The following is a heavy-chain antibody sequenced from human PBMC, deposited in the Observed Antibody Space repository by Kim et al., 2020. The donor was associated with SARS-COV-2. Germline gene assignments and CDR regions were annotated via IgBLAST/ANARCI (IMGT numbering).Heavy chain of an antibody. CDR2: IKNKAKGATT. CDR1: GFTFSNTW. Sequence: GGSLILSCAASGFTFSNTWMTWVRQAPGKGLEWVGRIKNKAKGATTDYAAPVKGRFTISRDDSENTLYLQMNSQKIEDTAVYYCTTDATPTLSNYFDYWGQGTLVTVSS. CDR3: TTDATPTLSNYFDY. J-gene: IGHJ4*02. D-gene: IGHD2-15*01. V-gene: IGHV3-15*01.